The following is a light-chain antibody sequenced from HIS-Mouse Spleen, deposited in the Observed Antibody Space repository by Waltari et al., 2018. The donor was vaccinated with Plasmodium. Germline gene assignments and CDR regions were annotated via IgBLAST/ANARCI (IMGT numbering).Light chain of an antibody. CDR3: YSTDSSGDHRV. Sequence: SYELTQPPSVYVSPGQTARITCSGDALPKKYAYWYQQKSGQAPVLVIYEDSKRPSGIPERFSGSSSGTMATLTISGAQVEDEADYYCYSTDSSGDHRVFGGGTKPTVL. CDR1: ALPKKY. V-gene: IGLV3-10*01. J-gene: IGLJ3*02. CDR2: EDS.